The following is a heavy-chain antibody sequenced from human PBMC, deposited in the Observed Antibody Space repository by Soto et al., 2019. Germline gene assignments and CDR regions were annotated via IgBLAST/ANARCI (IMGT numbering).Heavy chain of an antibody. CDR3: ARTNDFWSGYYFDY. D-gene: IGHD3-3*01. V-gene: IGHV4-39*01. CDR1: GGSISSSSYC. CDR2: IYYSGST. J-gene: IGHJ4*02. Sequence: PSETLSLTCTVSGGSISSSSYCWGWIRQPPGKGLEWIGSIYYSGSTYYNPSLKSRVTISVDTSKNQFSLKLSSVTAADTAVYYCARTNDFWSGYYFDYWGQGTLVTVSS.